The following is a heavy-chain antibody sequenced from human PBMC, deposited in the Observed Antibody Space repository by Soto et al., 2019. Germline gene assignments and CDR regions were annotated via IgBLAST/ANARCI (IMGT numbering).Heavy chain of an antibody. J-gene: IGHJ4*02. CDR1: GFTFSSYA. CDR3: ASAPGDYCSGGSCYSSDY. CDR2: ISGSGGST. D-gene: IGHD2-15*01. Sequence: GGSLRLSCAASGFTFSSYAMSWVRQAPGKGLEWVSAISGSGGSTYYADSVKGRFTISRDNSKNTLYLQMNSLRAEDTAVYYCASAPGDYCSGGSCYSSDYWGQGTLVTVSS. V-gene: IGHV3-23*01.